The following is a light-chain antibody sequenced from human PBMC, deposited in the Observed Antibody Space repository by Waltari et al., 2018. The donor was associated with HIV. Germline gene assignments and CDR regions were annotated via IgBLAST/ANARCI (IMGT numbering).Light chain of an antibody. Sequence: EIVLTQSPATLSLSPGERATLSCRASQSVSSFLVWYQQKPGQAPRLLIYDASNMATGIPARFSGSGSGTDFSLTISSLEPEDFAVYYCQQRSNWPPGLSFGGGTKVEIE. CDR2: DAS. CDR1: QSVSSF. J-gene: IGKJ4*01. V-gene: IGKV3-11*01. CDR3: QQRSNWPPGLS.